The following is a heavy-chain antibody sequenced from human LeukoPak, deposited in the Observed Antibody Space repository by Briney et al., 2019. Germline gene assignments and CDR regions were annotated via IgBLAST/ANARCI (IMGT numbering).Heavy chain of an antibody. CDR2: ISSSSSYI. CDR3: ASHSLPAGYFDWLCNDY. Sequence: PGGSLRLSCAASGFTFSSYSMNWVRQAPGKGLEWVSSISSSSSYIYYADSVKGRFTISRDNAKNSLYLQMNSLRAEDTAVYYCASHSLPAGYFDWLCNDYWGQGTLVTVSS. CDR1: GFTFSSYS. D-gene: IGHD3-9*01. V-gene: IGHV3-21*04. J-gene: IGHJ4*02.